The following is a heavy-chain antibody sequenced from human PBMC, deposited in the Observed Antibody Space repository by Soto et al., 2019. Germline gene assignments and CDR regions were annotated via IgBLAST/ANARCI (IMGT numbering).Heavy chain of an antibody. CDR2: MSSSGTNV. V-gene: IGHV3-21*04. J-gene: IGHJ4*02. CDR1: GFTFSSYA. Sequence: GGSLRLSCAASGFTFSSYAMSWVRQSPGKGLEWLAVMSSSGTNVFYADSVKGRFTISRDNAKNSLFLQMDSLKAEDTAVYYCATSRVFDFWGLGTLVTVSS. CDR3: ATSRVFDF.